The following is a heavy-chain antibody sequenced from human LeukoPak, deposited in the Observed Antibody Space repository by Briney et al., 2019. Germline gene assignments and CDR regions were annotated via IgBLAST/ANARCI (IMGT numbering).Heavy chain of an antibody. Sequence: GGSLRLSCAASGFTFSSYAMHWVRQAPGKGLEWVAVISYDGSNKYYTDSVKGRFTISRDNSTKKLYMKMNSLRAEDAAVYSCERDRGSSTSQPDEYWGQGTLVTVSS. CDR3: ERDRGSSTSQPDEY. D-gene: IGHD2-2*01. V-gene: IGHV3-30*10. CDR1: GFTFSSYA. CDR2: ISYDGSNK. J-gene: IGHJ4*02.